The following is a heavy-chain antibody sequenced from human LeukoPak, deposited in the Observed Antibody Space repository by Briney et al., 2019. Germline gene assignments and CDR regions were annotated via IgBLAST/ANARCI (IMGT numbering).Heavy chain of an antibody. J-gene: IGHJ4*02. CDR2: ISSSGSTI. CDR1: GFTFSDYY. Sequence: KPGGSLRLSCAASGFTFSDYYMSWIRQAPGKGLEWVSYISSSGSTIYYADSVKGRFTISRDNAKNSLYLQMNSLRAEDTAVYYSASSKVAYYYGSGSLTFDYWGQGTLVTVSS. CDR3: ASSKVAYYYGSGSLTFDY. D-gene: IGHD3-10*01. V-gene: IGHV3-11*01.